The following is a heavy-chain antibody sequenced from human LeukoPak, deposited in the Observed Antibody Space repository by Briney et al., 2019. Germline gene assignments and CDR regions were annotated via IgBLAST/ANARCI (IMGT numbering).Heavy chain of an antibody. V-gene: IGHV1-2*02. J-gene: IGHJ4*02. CDR2: INPNSGGT. CDR1: GYTFTGYY. CDR3: ARDPEYVAIYDY. D-gene: IGHD2-21*01. Sequence: RRASVKVSCKASGYTFTGYYMHWVRQAPGQGLEWMGWINPNSGGTNYAQKFQGRVTMTRDTSISTAYMELSRLRSDDTAVYYCARDPEYVAIYDYWGQGTLVTVSS.